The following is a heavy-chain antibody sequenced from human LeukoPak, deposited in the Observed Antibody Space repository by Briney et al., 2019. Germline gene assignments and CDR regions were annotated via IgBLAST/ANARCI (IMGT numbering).Heavy chain of an antibody. D-gene: IGHD3-22*01. CDR3: AKSLTIWSSGSLDH. CDR1: GFMFSNYV. CDR2: IISSGTTR. Sequence: PGGSLRLSCAASGFMFSNYVISWVRQAPGKGLEWLTAIISSGTTRYYAESVKGRFTISRDNSNNTVFLEMNSLRVEDTAVYYCAKSLTIWSSGSLDHWGRGTLVTVSS. V-gene: IGHV3-23*01. J-gene: IGHJ4*02.